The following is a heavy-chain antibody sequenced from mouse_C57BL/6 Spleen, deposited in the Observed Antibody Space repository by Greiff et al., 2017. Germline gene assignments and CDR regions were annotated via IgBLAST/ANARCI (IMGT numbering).Heavy chain of an antibody. CDR2: INPNNGGT. D-gene: IGHD2-3*01. CDR1: GYTFTDYN. Sequence: VQLQQSGPELVKPGASVKMSCKASGYTFTDYNMHWVKQSHGKSLEWIGYINPNNGGTSYNQKFKGKATLTVNKSSSTAYMELRSLTSEDSAVYYCARDGYYRVYYFDCWGQGTTLTVSS. J-gene: IGHJ2*01. CDR3: ARDGYYRVYYFDC. V-gene: IGHV1-22*01.